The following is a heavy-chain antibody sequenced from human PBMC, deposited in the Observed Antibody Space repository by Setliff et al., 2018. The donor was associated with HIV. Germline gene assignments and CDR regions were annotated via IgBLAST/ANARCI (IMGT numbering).Heavy chain of an antibody. J-gene: IGHJ3*02. Sequence: GASVKVSCKASGYTFTGHYMHWVRQAPGQGLEWMGRINPNSGGTNYAQKFQGRVTMTRDTSITTACMELSRLRSDDTAVYYCARGTRVGANDAFDIWGQGTMVTVSS. D-gene: IGHD1-26*01. CDR2: INPNSGGT. CDR1: GYTFTGHY. CDR3: ARGTRVGANDAFDI. V-gene: IGHV1-2*06.